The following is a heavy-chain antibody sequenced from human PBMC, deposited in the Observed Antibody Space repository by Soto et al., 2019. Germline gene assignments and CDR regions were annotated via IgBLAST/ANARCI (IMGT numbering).Heavy chain of an antibody. V-gene: IGHV3-33*01. CDR1: GFSFSIFG. CDR3: ARDDKDEYGADRGGFGC. Sequence: QVHLVESGGGVVQPGTSLRLSCAASGFSFSIFGMHWVRQAPGKGLEWVAGIWYDGSNKYYADSVKGRFSISRDNSKNTLYLQMNSRRAEDTAVYYCARDDKDEYGADRGGFGCWVQGTLVTVSS. CDR2: IWYDGSNK. D-gene: IGHD2-8*01. J-gene: IGHJ4*02.